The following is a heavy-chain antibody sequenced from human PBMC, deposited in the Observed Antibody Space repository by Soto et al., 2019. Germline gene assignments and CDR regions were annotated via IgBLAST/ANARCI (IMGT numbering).Heavy chain of an antibody. V-gene: IGHV3-74*01. CDR3: ARDFIVGAPDYFDY. J-gene: IGHJ4*02. CDR2: IKSDGSIT. CDR1: GFTFSSYW. Sequence: PGGSLRLSCAASGFTFSSYWMHWVRQVPGKGLVWVSRIKSDGSITNYADSVKGRFTISRDNAKNTLYLQMNSLRVDDTAVYYCARDFIVGAPDYFDYWGQGTLVTVSS. D-gene: IGHD1-26*01.